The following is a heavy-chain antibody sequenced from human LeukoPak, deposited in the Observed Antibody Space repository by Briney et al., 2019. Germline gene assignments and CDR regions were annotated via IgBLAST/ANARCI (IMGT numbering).Heavy chain of an antibody. CDR1: GFTVSSNY. CDR2: IYSGGST. Sequence: GGSLRLSCAASGFTVSSNYMSWVRQAPGKGLEWVSTIYSGGSTYYADSVKGRFTISRDNSKDTLYLQMNSLRGEDTAVYYCARNGYTSGWYRNWGQGTLVTVSS. CDR3: ARNGYTSGWYRN. V-gene: IGHV3-53*01. D-gene: IGHD6-19*01. J-gene: IGHJ4*02.